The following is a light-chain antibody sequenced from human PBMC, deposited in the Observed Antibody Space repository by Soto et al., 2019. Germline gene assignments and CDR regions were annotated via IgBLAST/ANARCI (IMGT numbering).Light chain of an antibody. CDR2: GAY. CDR1: QSVSASY. J-gene: IGKJ2*01. Sequence: IVLTQSPGTLSLSPGERATLSCGASQSVSASYLAWYQQKPGQSPRLLIYGAYRRPTGIPDRFRAGGSGTDFTLTISRLEPEDFAAYYCQQYDSSPVTFGQGPKVEIK. V-gene: IGKV3-20*01. CDR3: QQYDSSPVT.